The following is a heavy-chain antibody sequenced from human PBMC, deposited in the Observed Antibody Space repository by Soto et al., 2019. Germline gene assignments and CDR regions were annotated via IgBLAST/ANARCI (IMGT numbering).Heavy chain of an antibody. Sequence: GGSLRLSCAASGFTFSSYAMSWVRQAPGRGLEWVSGISGSGDVTYYADSVKGRFTISRDNSKNTLHLQMHSLRAEDTAVYYCEKKMGDSSSLFDYWGQGTLVTVSS. J-gene: IGHJ4*02. CDR1: GFTFSSYA. V-gene: IGHV3-23*01. CDR3: EKKMGDSSSLFDY. CDR2: ISGSGDVT. D-gene: IGHD6-13*01.